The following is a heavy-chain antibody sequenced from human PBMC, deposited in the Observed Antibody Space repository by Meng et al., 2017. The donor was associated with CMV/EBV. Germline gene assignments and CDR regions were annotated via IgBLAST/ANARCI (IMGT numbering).Heavy chain of an antibody. V-gene: IGHV2-5*02. J-gene: IGHJ4*02. D-gene: IGHD5-18*01. CDR1: GFSLTTSGEG. Sequence: QITLQESGPTLVKPTQTLTLTCTFSGFSLTTSGEGVAWIRQSPGEALECLGIIYWDDDKKFSPSLKSRLTITKDTSKNQVVLTMTNMDPVDTATYYCAHRGSYGYHGYWGQGTLVTVSS. CDR3: AHRGSYGYHGY. CDR2: IYWDDDK.